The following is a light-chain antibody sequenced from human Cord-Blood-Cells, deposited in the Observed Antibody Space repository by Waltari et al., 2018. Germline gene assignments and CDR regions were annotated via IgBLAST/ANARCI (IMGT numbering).Light chain of an antibody. J-gene: IGLJ1*01. CDR2: DVS. CDR3: SSYTSSSTLV. Sequence: QSALTQPASVSGSPGQPITISCTGTSSDVGGFHLVSWYQQHPGKAPKLMIYDVSNRPSGVSNRFSGSKSGNTASLTISGLQAEDEADYYCSSYTSSSTLVFGTGTKVTVL. CDR1: SSDVGGFHL. V-gene: IGLV2-14*01.